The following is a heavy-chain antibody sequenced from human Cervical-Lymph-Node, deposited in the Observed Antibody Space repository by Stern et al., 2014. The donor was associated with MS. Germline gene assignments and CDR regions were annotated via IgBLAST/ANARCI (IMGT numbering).Heavy chain of an antibody. CDR1: GCNFTSYD. Sequence: VQLVQSGAEVMKPGASVKVSCKVSGCNFTSYDIHWVRQAAGHELEWLGWMNPTRGRTGYAKKFQGRLTMTGDPSPSPAYMELRSLRSDDTAVYYCARGLVTYSSGWFDFWGQGTLVSVSS. CDR2: MNPTRGRT. V-gene: IGHV1-8*01. J-gene: IGHJ5*01. CDR3: ARGLVTYSSGWFDF. D-gene: IGHD6-19*01.